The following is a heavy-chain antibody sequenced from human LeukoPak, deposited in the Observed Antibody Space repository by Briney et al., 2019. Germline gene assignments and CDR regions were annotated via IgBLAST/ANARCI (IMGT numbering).Heavy chain of an antibody. D-gene: IGHD3-10*01. CDR3: ARPGNLIYFDY. Sequence: PGGSLRLSCAASGFTFSSYSMSWVRQAPGKGLEWVSSISSGSSYIYYAYSVEGLFTISEDNAKNSLYLQMNSLRAEDTAVYYCARPGNLIYFDYWGQGTLVTVSS. V-gene: IGHV3-21*01. CDR2: ISSGSSYI. J-gene: IGHJ4*02. CDR1: GFTFSSYS.